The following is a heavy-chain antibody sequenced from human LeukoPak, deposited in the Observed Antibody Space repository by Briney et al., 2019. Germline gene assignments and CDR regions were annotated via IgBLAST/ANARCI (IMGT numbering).Heavy chain of an antibody. Sequence: SETLSLTCAVYGGSFSSYYWSWIRQPPGKGLEWIGEINHSGSTNYNPSLKSRVTISVDTSKNQFSLKLSSVTAADTAVYYCASLVVVVPAAMSALSYYYGMDVWGQGTTVTVSS. CDR3: ASLVVVVPAAMSALSYYYGMDV. CDR2: INHSGST. J-gene: IGHJ6*02. CDR1: GGSFSSYY. V-gene: IGHV4-34*01. D-gene: IGHD2-2*01.